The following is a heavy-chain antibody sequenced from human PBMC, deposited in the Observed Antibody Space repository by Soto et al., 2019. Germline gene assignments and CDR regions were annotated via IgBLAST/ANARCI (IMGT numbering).Heavy chain of an antibody. V-gene: IGHV3-73*01. CDR2: IRSKANSYAT. Sequence: GESLKISCAASGFTFSGSAMHWVRQASGKGLEWVGRIRSKANSYATAYAASVKGRFTISRDDSKNTAYLQMNSLKTEDTAVYYCTINSDTAMENYFDYWGQGTLVTVSS. J-gene: IGHJ4*02. D-gene: IGHD5-18*01. CDR1: GFTFSGSA. CDR3: TINSDTAMENYFDY.